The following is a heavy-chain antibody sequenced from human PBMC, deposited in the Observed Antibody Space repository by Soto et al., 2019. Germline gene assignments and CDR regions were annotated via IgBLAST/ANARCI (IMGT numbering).Heavy chain of an antibody. V-gene: IGHV1-69*02. CDR2: IVPILGIA. J-gene: IGHJ5*02. CDR1: GGTLSTYT. Sequence: QVQLVQSGAEVRKPGSSVKVSCKASGGTLSTYTISWVRQAPGQGLEWMGRIVPILGIADYAQNFQGRVTITADKSTSTAYMELSSLRSEDTAVYYCARPRGALGWIDGEGWFDPWGQGTLITVSS. CDR3: ARPRGALGWIDGEGWFDP. D-gene: IGHD3-10*01.